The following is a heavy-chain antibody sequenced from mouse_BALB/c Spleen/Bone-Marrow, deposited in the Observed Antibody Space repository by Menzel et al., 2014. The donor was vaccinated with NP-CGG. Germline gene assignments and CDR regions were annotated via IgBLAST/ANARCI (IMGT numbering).Heavy chain of an antibody. Sequence: VKLMESGGGLVQPGDSLRLSCATSGFTFXDFYMEWVRQPPGKRLEWIAASRNKAKYYTTEYSASVKGRFIVSRDTSQSVLYLQMNALRAEDTAIYYCARDVGYGNYFVYWGQGTLVTVSA. CDR1: GFTFXDFY. D-gene: IGHD2-10*02. CDR2: SRNKAKYYTT. V-gene: IGHV7-1*02. CDR3: ARDVGYGNYFVY. J-gene: IGHJ3*01.